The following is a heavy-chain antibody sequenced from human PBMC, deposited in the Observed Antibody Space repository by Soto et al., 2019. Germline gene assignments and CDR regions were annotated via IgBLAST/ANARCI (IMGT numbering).Heavy chain of an antibody. Sequence: SGGSLRLSCAASGFTFSNAWMSWVRQAPGKGLEWVGRIKSKTDGGTTDYAAPVKGRFTISRGDSKNTLYLQMNSLKTEDTAVYYCTADRGDFLWFGERWFDPWGQGTLVTVSS. D-gene: IGHD3-10*01. V-gene: IGHV3-15*01. CDR1: GFTFSNAW. CDR2: IKSKTDGGTT. J-gene: IGHJ5*02. CDR3: TADRGDFLWFGERWFDP.